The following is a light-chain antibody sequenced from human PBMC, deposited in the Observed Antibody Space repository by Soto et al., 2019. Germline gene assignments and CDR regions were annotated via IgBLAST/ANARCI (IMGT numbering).Light chain of an antibody. Sequence: DIQMTQSPSTLSASVGDRVTINCRASQSINSWLAWYQQKPGTAPKLLIYKASSLESGVPSRFSGSGSETEFTLTSSSLQSDYFASYYCQQYSSNSAFGQGTKVEIK. CDR3: QQYSSNSA. CDR2: KAS. CDR1: QSINSW. J-gene: IGKJ1*01. V-gene: IGKV1-5*03.